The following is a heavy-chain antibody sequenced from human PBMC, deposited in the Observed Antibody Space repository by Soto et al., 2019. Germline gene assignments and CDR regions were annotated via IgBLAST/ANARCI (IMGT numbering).Heavy chain of an antibody. CDR1: GYTFTHYY. Sequence: QVQLVQSGAEVKKPGASVRVSCKASGYTFTHYYIHWVRQAPGQGLERMGITNPNGGITTYAQKSAAGLCRTTDTFTSTVFLALSSLRSEDSAVYYCATSVNSAMAFVSGGQGTLVTVSS. CDR3: ATSVNSAMAFVS. J-gene: IGHJ4*02. V-gene: IGHV1-46*01. CDR2: TNPNGGIT. D-gene: IGHD5-18*01.